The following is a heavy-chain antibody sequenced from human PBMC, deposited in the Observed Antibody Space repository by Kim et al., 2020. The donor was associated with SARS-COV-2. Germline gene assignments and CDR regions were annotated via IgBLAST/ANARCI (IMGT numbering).Heavy chain of an antibody. CDR3: AKEEGYCSGGSCYIYYYYYGMDV. V-gene: IGHV3-23*01. CDR1: GFTFSSYA. Sequence: GGSLRLSCAASGFTFSSYAMSWVRQAPGKGLEWVSAISGSGGSTYYADSVKGRFTISRDNSKNTLYLQMNSLRAEDTAVYYCAKEEGYCSGGSCYIYYYYYGMDVWGQGTTVTVSS. J-gene: IGHJ6*02. D-gene: IGHD2-15*01. CDR2: ISGSGGST.